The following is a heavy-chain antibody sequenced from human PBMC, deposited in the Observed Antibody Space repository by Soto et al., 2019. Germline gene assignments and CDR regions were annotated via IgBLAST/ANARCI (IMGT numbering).Heavy chain of an antibody. V-gene: IGHV4-31*03. J-gene: IGHJ5*02. Sequence: QVQLQESGPGLVKPSQTLSLTCTVSGGSISTGDFSWTWIRQHPGKGLEWIGDMYHSGSPYYNPSLKSRLTISVAPSKSQCSLRLSSVTAADTAVYYRARTRGNVVGLTLEDTYFAPWGRGTLVTVSS. CDR2: MYHSGSP. CDR3: ARTRGNVVGLTLEDTYFAP. D-gene: IGHD2-21*01. CDR1: GGSISTGDFS.